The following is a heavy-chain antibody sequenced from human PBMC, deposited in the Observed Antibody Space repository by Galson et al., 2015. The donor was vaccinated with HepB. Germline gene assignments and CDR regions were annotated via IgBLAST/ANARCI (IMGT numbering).Heavy chain of an antibody. CDR1: GRTFSSFV. D-gene: IGHD3-3*01. J-gene: IGHJ4*02. CDR2: IIPLFGVP. V-gene: IGHV1-69*13. Sequence: SVKVSCKAPGRTFSSFVISWVRQAPGQGLEWLGGIIPLFGVPKYAQQFQDRVTISADESTSTAYMELSSLRSDDSAVYFCARGVWNGNYRGYYFDFWGPGSLVTVSS. CDR3: ARGVWNGNYRGYYFDF.